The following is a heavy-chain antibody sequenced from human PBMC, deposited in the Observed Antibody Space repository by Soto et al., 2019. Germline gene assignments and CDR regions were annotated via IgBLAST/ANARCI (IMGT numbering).Heavy chain of an antibody. J-gene: IGHJ6*02. CDR3: AGADGGLYYYYYYGMDV. V-gene: IGHV1-69*13. D-gene: IGHD3-16*01. CDR1: GGTFSSYA. Sequence: SVKVSCKASGGTFSSYAISWVRQAPGQGLEWMGGIIPIFGTANYAQKFQGGVTITADESTSTAYMELSSLRSEDTAVYYCAGADGGLYYYYYYGMDVWGQGTTVTVSS. CDR2: IIPIFGTA.